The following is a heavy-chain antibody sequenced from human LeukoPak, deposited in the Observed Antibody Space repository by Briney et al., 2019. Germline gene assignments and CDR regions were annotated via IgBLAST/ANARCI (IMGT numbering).Heavy chain of an antibody. D-gene: IGHD6-19*01. CDR2: INHSGST. V-gene: IGHV4-34*01. Sequence: SETLSLTCAVYGGSFSGYYWSWIRQPPGKGLEWIGEINHSGSTNYNPSLKSRVTISVDTSKNQFSLKLSSVTAADTAVYYCARRVLQQWLSDAFDIWGQGTMVTVSS. CDR1: GGSFSGYY. J-gene: IGHJ3*02. CDR3: ARRVLQQWLSDAFDI.